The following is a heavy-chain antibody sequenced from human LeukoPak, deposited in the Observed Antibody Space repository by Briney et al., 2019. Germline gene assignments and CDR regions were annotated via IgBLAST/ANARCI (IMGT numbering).Heavy chain of an antibody. J-gene: IGHJ4*02. CDR3: AKDTGYARGEGEFDY. CDR1: GFTFSTFA. V-gene: IGHV3-23*01. D-gene: IGHD3-16*01. Sequence: GGSLRLSCAASGFTFSTFAMTWVRQGPGKGLEWVSSIDGSGAGTYYADSVKGRFSISRDNSKSTLYLQMYSLTAGDTAVYFCAKDTGYARGEGEFDYWGQGTLVSVSS. CDR2: IDGSGAGT.